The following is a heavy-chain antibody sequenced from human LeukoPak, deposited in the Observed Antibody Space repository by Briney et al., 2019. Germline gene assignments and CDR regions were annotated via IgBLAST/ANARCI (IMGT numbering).Heavy chain of an antibody. J-gene: IGHJ4*02. CDR3: ARGWWSGYDAKLDY. D-gene: IGHD5-12*01. Sequence: GGSLRLSCAASGFIFSNYEINWVRQAPGKGLEWVSYISSSGITMSYADSVKGRFTISRDNAKNSLYLQMNSLRAEDTAVYYCARGWWSGYDAKLDYWGQGALVTVSS. CDR1: GFIFSNYE. V-gene: IGHV3-48*03. CDR2: ISSSGITM.